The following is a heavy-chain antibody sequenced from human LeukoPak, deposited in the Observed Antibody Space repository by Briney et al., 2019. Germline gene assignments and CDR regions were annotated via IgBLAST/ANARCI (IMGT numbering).Heavy chain of an antibody. J-gene: IGHJ4*02. D-gene: IGHD1-26*01. CDR1: GFIFGSYG. CDR3: ARGGGGSYLADYDY. V-gene: IGHV3-30*02. Sequence: GGSLRLSCVGSGFIFGSYGMHWVRQAPCKGLEWVAFIRHDGSKKYYADSVKGRFTISRDNSKNTLYLQMNSLRAEDTAVYYCARGGGGSYLADYDYWGQGTLVTVSS. CDR2: IRHDGSKK.